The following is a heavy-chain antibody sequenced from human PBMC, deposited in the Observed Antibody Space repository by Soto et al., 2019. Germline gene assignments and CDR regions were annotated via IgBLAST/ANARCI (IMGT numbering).Heavy chain of an antibody. CDR2: IFTGGST. V-gene: IGHV3-53*04. CDR3: ARDRYSSGWLDAFDI. Sequence: EVQLVESGGGLVQPGGSLRLSCAASGFTVSSNYMSWVRQAPGKGLEWVSVIFTGGSTYYADSVKGRFTISRHSTKNTVYLQMNSQRVEDTAVYYCARDRYSSGWLDAFDIWGQGTMVTVSS. CDR1: GFTVSSNY. D-gene: IGHD6-19*01. J-gene: IGHJ3*02.